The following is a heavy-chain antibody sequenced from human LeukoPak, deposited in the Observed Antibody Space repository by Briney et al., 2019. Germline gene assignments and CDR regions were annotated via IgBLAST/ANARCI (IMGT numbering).Heavy chain of an antibody. CDR2: ISSNGGST. V-gene: IGHV3-64*01. CDR3: ARQGFATGAFDI. Sequence: GGSRRLSCAASGFTFSSYAMHWVRKAPGEGLEYVSAISSNGGSTYYANSVKGRFTISRDNSKNTLYLQMGSLRAEDMAVYYCARQGFATGAFDIWGQGTMVTVSS. J-gene: IGHJ3*02. CDR1: GFTFSSYA. D-gene: IGHD1-26*01.